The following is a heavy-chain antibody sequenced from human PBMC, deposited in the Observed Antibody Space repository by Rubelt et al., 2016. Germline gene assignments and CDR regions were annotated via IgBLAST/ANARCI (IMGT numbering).Heavy chain of an antibody. V-gene: IGHV4-61*05. CDR1: GASVTTIPYY. CDR3: AIHASGANSYYDY. Sequence: QLQLQESGPGRVKPSETLSLTCTVSGASVTTIPYYWAWIRQPPGKGLEWIGYISNSGSTSYNPSLKGRVTITLDTSKNQFSLKLNSVTAADTAVYYCAIHASGANSYYDYWGQGTLVTVSS. D-gene: IGHD4-11*01. CDR2: ISNSGST. J-gene: IGHJ4*02.